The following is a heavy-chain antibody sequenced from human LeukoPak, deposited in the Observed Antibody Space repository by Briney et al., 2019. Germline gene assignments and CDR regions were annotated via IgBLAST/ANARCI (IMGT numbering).Heavy chain of an antibody. CDR3: ARLRPVAGGDAYDT. CDR1: GGSMSNCY. D-gene: IGHD6-19*01. J-gene: IGHJ3*02. CDR2: IFYSGGT. V-gene: IGHV4-59*08. Sequence: SETLSLTCTVSGGSMSNCYWGWIRLPPAKGLGCVGDIFYSGGTNYHPSLKSPVTISVDTSKNRFSLRLTSVTAADTAVYFCARLRPVAGGDAYDTWGQGNMVIVSS.